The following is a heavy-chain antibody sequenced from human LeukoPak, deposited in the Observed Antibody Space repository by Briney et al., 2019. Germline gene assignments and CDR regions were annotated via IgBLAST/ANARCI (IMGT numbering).Heavy chain of an antibody. CDR2: ISSSSSTT. CDR3: ARDDGGSYYFDY. Sequence: PGGSLRLSCAASGFTFSSYSMNWVRQAPGKGLEWVSYISSSSSTTYYADSVKGRFTISRDNAKNSLYLQMNSLRAEDTAVYYCARDDGGSYYFDYWGQGTLVTVSS. D-gene: IGHD1-26*01. V-gene: IGHV3-48*04. CDR1: GFTFSSYS. J-gene: IGHJ4*02.